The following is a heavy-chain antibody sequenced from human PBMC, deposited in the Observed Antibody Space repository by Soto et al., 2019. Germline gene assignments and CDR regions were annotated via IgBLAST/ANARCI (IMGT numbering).Heavy chain of an antibody. CDR3: ARMASAGTLNWFDP. D-gene: IGHD6-13*01. J-gene: IGHJ5*02. CDR2: MNPGSGKT. V-gene: IGHV1-8*02. Sequence: QVQLVQSGAEVKEPGASVRVSCKASGYTFINFDISWVRQAAGQGLEWLGWMNPGSGKTGYASKFQGRVAMTRDASTRTSHLELSSMTSADTAVYYCARMASAGTLNWFDPWGQGTLVTVSS. CDR1: GYTFINFD.